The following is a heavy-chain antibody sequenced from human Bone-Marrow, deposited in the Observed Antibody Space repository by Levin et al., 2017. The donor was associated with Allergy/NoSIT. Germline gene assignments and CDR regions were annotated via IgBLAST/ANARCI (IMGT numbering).Heavy chain of an antibody. CDR2: ISGSGSHT. CDR1: GFNFRTYN. Sequence: AGGSLRLSCTASGFNFRTYNMNWVRQAPGRGLEWVSTISGSGSHTNYADSVKGRFTISRDNAKNSLYLQMNSLRAEDTAVYYCASSAREGTGYEYESWFAPWGQGTLVSVNS. CDR3: ASSAREGTGYEYESWFAP. D-gene: IGHD3-9*01. V-gene: IGHV3-21*01. J-gene: IGHJ5*02.